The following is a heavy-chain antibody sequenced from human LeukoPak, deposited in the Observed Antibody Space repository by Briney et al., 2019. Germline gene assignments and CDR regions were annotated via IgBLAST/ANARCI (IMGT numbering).Heavy chain of an antibody. Sequence: PSETLSLTCAVYGGSFSGYYRSWIRQPPGKGLEWIGEINHSGSTNYNPSLKSRVTISVDTSKNQFSLKLSSVTAADTAVYYCARNYDFWSGYWRKHRFDPWGQGTLVTVSS. J-gene: IGHJ5*02. CDR2: INHSGST. V-gene: IGHV4-34*01. CDR3: ARNYDFWSGYWRKHRFDP. D-gene: IGHD3-3*01. CDR1: GGSFSGYY.